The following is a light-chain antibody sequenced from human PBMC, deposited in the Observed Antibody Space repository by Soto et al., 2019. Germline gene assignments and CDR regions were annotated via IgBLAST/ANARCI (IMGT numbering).Light chain of an antibody. CDR1: QSVSSY. CDR3: QQYNNWPRT. CDR2: GAS. J-gene: IGKJ1*01. Sequence: IVLTQSPATLSLSPGERSTLSFRASQSVSSYLAWYQQKPGQAPRLLIYGASTRATGIPARFSGSGSGTEFTLTISSLQSEDFAVYYCQQYNNWPRTFGQGTKVDIK. V-gene: IGKV3-15*01.